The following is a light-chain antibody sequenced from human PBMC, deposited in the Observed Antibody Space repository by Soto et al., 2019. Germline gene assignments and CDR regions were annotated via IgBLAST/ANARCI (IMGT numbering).Light chain of an antibody. V-gene: IGKV3-15*01. CDR1: QSVSSN. CDR3: QQYNNWPFT. CDR2: GAS. Sequence: EIVMTQSPATLSVSPGERATLSCRASQSVSSNLAWYQQKPGQAPRLLIYGASTRATGIPARFSGCGSGTEFTLTISSLQSEDFAVYYCQQYNNWPFTFGPGTKVDIQ. J-gene: IGKJ3*01.